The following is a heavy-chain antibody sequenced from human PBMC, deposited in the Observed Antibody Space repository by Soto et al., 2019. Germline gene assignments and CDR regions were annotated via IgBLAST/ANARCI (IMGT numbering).Heavy chain of an antibody. J-gene: IGHJ4*02. D-gene: IGHD2-21*02. Sequence: GASVKVSCKASGYTFTSYAMHWVRQAPGQRLEWMGWINAGNGNTKYSQKFQGRVTITRDTSASTAYMELSSLRSEDTAVYYCARSIVVVTAIDQWGQGTLVTVSS. CDR2: INAGNGNT. CDR3: ARSIVVVTAIDQ. CDR1: GYTFTSYA. V-gene: IGHV1-3*01.